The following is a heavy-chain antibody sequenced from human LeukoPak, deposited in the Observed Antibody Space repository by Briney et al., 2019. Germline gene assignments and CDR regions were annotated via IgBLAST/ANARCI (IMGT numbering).Heavy chain of an antibody. CDR1: GFTFSDYY. Sequence: GGSLRLSCAASGFTFSDYYMSWIRQAPGKGLEWVSYISSSGSTIYYADSVKGRFTVSRDNAKNSLYLQMNSLRAEDTAVFYFGRGGMVRRVMGAFDIWGQGTLVTVYS. J-gene: IGHJ3*02. V-gene: IGHV3-11*04. D-gene: IGHD3-10*01. CDR2: ISSSGSTI. CDR3: GRGGMVRRVMGAFDI.